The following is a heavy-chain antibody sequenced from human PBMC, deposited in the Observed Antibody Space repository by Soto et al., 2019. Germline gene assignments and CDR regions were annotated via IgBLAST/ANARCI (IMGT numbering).Heavy chain of an antibody. CDR2: IYYSGST. CDR3: ARHAASDILTGYYGYYYSGMDV. Sequence: SETLSLTCTVPGGSISSSSYYWGWIRQPPGKGLEWIGSIYYSGSTYYNPSLKSRVTISVDTSKNQFSLKLSSVTAADTAVYYCARHAASDILTGYYGYYYSGMDVWGQGTTVTVS. J-gene: IGHJ6*02. D-gene: IGHD3-9*01. CDR1: GGSISSSSYY. V-gene: IGHV4-39*01.